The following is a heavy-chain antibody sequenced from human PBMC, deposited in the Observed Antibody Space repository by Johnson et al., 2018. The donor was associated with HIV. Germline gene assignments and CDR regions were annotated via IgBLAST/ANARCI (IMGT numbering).Heavy chain of an antibody. CDR1: GFTFDDYA. J-gene: IGHJ3*02. CDR2: ISWNSGSI. V-gene: IGHV3-9*01. CDR3: ARDEGLRSWAFDI. D-gene: IGHD4-17*01. Sequence: VQLVESGGGVVQPGRSLRLSCAASGFTFDDYAMHWVRQAPGKGLEWVSGISWNSGSIGYADSVKGRFTISRDNAKNSLYLQMNSLRAEDTAVYYCARDEGLRSWAFDIWGQGTMVTVSS.